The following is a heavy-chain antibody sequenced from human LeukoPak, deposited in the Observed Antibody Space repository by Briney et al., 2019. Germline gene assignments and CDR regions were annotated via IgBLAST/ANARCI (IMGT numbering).Heavy chain of an antibody. CDR1: GFTFGSFA. Sequence: GGSLRLSCEASGFTFGSFAMHWVRQAPGKGLEWVAVISYDGSNKYYADSVKGRFTISRDNSKNTLYLQMNSLRAEDTAVYYCAREGKWLLGVDYWGQGTLVTVSS. CDR3: AREGKWLLGVDY. CDR2: ISYDGSNK. J-gene: IGHJ4*02. D-gene: IGHD3-22*01. V-gene: IGHV3-30*04.